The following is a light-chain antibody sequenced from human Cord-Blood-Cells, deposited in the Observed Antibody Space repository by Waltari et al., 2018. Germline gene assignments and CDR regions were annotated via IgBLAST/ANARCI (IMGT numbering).Light chain of an antibody. CDR2: EGS. CDR3: CSYAGSSTWV. V-gene: IGLV2-23*01. CDR1: SSDGGSYNL. J-gene: IGLJ3*02. Sequence: QSALTQPASVSGSPGQSITISCTGTSSDGGSYNLVSWYQQHTGKAPKLMIYEGSKRPSGVSNRFSGSKSGNTASLTISGLQAEDEADYYCCSYAGSSTWVFGGGTKLTVL.